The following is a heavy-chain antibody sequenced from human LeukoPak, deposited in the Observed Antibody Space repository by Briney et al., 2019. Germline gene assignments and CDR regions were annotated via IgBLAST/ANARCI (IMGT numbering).Heavy chain of an antibody. CDR2: IIPIFGTA. V-gene: IGHV1-69*13. CDR3: AREEDCGGDCYSGFDY. D-gene: IGHD2-21*02. CDR1: GGTFSSYA. J-gene: IGHJ4*02. Sequence: GASVKVSCKASGGTFSSYAISWVRQAPGQGLEWMGGIIPIFGTANYAQKFQGRVTITADESTSTAYMELSSLRSEDTAVYYCAREEDCGGDCYSGFDYWGQGTLVTVSS.